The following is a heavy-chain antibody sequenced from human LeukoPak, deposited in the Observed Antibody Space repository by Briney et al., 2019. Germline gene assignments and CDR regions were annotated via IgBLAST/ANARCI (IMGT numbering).Heavy chain of an antibody. CDR2: IGSSSSYI. Sequence: GGSLRLSCAASRFTFSSYRMNWIRQAPGKGLESVSSIGSSSSYIYYADSVKGRFTISRDNAKNSLYLQMNSLTAEDTAVYYCARDESSGWYYFDYWGQGTLVTVSS. V-gene: IGHV3-21*01. D-gene: IGHD6-19*01. CDR3: ARDESSGWYYFDY. CDR1: RFTFSSYR. J-gene: IGHJ4*02.